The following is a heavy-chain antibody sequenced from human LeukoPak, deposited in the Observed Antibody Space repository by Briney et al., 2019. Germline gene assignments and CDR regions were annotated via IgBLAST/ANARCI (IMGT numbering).Heavy chain of an antibody. Sequence: PWGSLRLSCAASGYTSSSYAMSWVRQAPGKGLEWVSAISGSGGSTYYADSVKGRFTISRDNSKNTLHLQMNSLRAEDTAVYYCAKRARVVGAMNWFDPWGQGTLVTVSS. D-gene: IGHD1-26*01. CDR1: GYTSSSYA. J-gene: IGHJ5*02. CDR3: AKRARVVGAMNWFDP. V-gene: IGHV3-23*01. CDR2: ISGSGGST.